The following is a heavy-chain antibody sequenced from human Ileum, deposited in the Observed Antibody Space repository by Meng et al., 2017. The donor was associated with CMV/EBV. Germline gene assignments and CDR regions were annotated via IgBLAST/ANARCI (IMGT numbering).Heavy chain of an antibody. J-gene: IGHJ4*02. Sequence: GESLKISCAASGFSFSTFAMSWVRQAPGKGLEGVSGISGSGGSIHYADTVKGRFTIARDNSKHTLSLQMSSLRADDTALYYCAKDMGFVVLVGASHWGQGALVTVSS. CDR2: ISGSGGSI. D-gene: IGHD2-15*01. CDR3: AKDMGFVVLVGASH. V-gene: IGHV3-23*01. CDR1: GFSFSTFA.